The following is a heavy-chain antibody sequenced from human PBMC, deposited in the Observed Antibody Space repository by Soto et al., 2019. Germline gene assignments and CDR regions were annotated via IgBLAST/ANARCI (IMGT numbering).Heavy chain of an antibody. D-gene: IGHD3-3*01. CDR2: ISSSSSYI. CDR3: ARDLFGYPNDY. Sequence: LRLSCAASGFTFSSYSMNWVRQAPGKGLEWVSSISSSSSYIYYADSVKGRFTISRDNAKNSLYLQMNSLRAEDTAVYYCARDLFGYPNDYWGQGTLVTVSS. J-gene: IGHJ4*02. CDR1: GFTFSSYS. V-gene: IGHV3-21*01.